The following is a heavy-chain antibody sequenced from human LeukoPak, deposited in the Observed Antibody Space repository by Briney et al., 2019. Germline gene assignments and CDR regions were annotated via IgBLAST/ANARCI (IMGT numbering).Heavy chain of an antibody. J-gene: IGHJ4*02. V-gene: IGHV3-23*01. CDR2: SSDSGGST. CDR1: GFTFTNYA. CDR3: AAISRRTGFDY. Sequence: GGSLRLSCAASGFTFTNYAMSGVRQAPGKGLEWVSTSSDSGGSTYYADSVKGRFTISRDNSKNTLYLQMNSLRAEDTAVYYCAAISRRTGFDYWGQGTLVTVSS. D-gene: IGHD3/OR15-3a*01.